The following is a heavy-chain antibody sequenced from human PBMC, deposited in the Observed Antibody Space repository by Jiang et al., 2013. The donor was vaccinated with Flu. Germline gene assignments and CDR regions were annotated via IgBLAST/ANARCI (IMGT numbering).Heavy chain of an antibody. CDR1: GFTFSSYA. CDR2: INSDGSST. D-gene: IGHD3-22*01. J-gene: IGHJ3*01. V-gene: IGHV3-74*01. Sequence: VQLVESGGGVVQPGRSLRLSCAASGFTFSSYAMHWVRQAPGKGLEWVSRINSDGSSTSYADSVKGRFTISRDNAKNTLYLQMNSLRAEDTAVYYCAREIGYYDSSGYYHAVGAFDSLGPRDNGHRLF. CDR3: AREIGYYDSSGYYHAVGAFDS.